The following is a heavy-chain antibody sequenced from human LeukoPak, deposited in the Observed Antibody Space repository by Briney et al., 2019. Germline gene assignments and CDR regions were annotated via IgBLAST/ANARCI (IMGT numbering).Heavy chain of an antibody. CDR2: INHSGST. CDR3: ARGHNSQGVRGAPYDY. V-gene: IGHV4-34*01. CDR1: GGSFSGYY. D-gene: IGHD3-10*02. J-gene: IGHJ4*02. Sequence: SETLSLTCAVYGGSFSGYYWSWIRQPPGKGLEWIGEINHSGSTNYNPSLKSRVTISVDTSKNQFSLKLSSVTAADTAVYYCARGHNSQGVRGAPYDYWGQGTLVTVSS.